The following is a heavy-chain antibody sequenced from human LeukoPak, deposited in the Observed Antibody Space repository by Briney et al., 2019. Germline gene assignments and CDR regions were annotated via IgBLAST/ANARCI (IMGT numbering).Heavy chain of an antibody. J-gene: IGHJ4*02. CDR3: ARDRFYGSGSYSWGENY. V-gene: IGHV4-38-2*02. CDR2: IYHSGST. Sequence: SETLSLTCTVSGYSISSGYYWGWIRQPPGKGLEWIGSIYHSGSTYYNPSLKSRVTISVDTSKNQFSLKLSSVTAADTAVYYCARDRFYGSGSYSWGENYWGQGTLVTVSS. D-gene: IGHD3-10*01. CDR1: GYSISSGYY.